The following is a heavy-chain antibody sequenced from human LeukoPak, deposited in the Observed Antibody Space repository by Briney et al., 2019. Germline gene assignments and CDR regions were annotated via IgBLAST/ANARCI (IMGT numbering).Heavy chain of an antibody. J-gene: IGHJ4*02. CDR3: AKDGDDCIDS. CDR2: VRYDGGNE. Sequence: GGSLRLSCAASGFTFNRRGMHWVRQAPGKGLGWVAFVRYDGGNEYYGDSVRGRFTISRDNFRNTLSLYMASLTPEDTAVYYCAKDGDDCIDSWGQGTLVTVSS. V-gene: IGHV3-30*02. CDR1: GFTFNRRG. D-gene: IGHD3-22*01.